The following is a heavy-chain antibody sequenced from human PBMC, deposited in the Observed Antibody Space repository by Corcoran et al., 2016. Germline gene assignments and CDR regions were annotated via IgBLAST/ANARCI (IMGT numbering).Heavy chain of an antibody. CDR1: GGTFSSYT. V-gene: IGHV1-69*06. D-gene: IGHD5-18*01. CDR2: IIPIFGAT. J-gene: IGHJ4*01. CDR3: ASGYTYGSNFDY. Sequence: QVQLVQSGAEVKKPGSSVKVSCKTSGGTFSSYTITWVRQAPGQGLEWMGGIIPIFGATNYAQKFQGRVTITADKSTSTAYMELSSLGSEDTAVYYCASGYTYGSNFDYWGQEPWSPSPQ.